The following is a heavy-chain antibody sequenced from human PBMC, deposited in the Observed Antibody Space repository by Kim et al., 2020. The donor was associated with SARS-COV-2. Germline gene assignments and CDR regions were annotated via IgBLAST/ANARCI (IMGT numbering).Heavy chain of an antibody. D-gene: IGHD3-9*01. V-gene: IGHV1-18*01. CDR2: ISAYNGNT. J-gene: IGHJ5*02. Sequence: ASVKVSCKASGYTFTSYGISWVRQAPGQGLEWMGWISAYNGNTNYAQKLQGRVTMTTDTSTSTAYMELRSLRSDDTAVYYCARGNYDILTGYYLWWFDPWGQGTLVTVSS. CDR1: GYTFTSYG. CDR3: ARGNYDILTGYYLWWFDP.